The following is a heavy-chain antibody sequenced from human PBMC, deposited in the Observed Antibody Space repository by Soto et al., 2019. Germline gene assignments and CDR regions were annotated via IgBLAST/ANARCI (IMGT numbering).Heavy chain of an antibody. CDR1: GGTFSSYR. CDR3: ARDSGAKLSSS. V-gene: IGHV1-69*13. CDR2: IVPIYRTA. J-gene: IGHJ4*02. Sequence: ASVKVSCKASGGTFSSYRFNWVRQARGQGLEWLGGIVPIYRTADYAQKFQGRVTITADESTRTVYLELSSLKSQDTALYYCARDSGAKLSSSWGQGTLATVSS. D-gene: IGHD6-13*01.